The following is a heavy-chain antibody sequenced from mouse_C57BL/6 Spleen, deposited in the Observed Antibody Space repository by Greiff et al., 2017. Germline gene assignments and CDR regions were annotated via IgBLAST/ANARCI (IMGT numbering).Heavy chain of an antibody. CDR3: TLGGNPYYYAMDY. J-gene: IGHJ4*01. CDR1: GFNITDDY. V-gene: IGHV14-4*01. D-gene: IGHD2-1*01. CDR2: IDPENGDT. Sequence: EVQLQQSGAELVRPGASVKLSCTASGFNITDDYMHWVKQRPEQGLEWIGWIDPENGDTEYASKFQGKATITADTSSNTAYLQLSSLTSEDTAVYYCTLGGNPYYYAMDYWGQGTSVTVSS.